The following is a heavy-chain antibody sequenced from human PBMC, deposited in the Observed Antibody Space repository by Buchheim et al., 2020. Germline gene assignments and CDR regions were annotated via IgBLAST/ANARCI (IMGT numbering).Heavy chain of an antibody. D-gene: IGHD6-13*01. V-gene: IGHV3-30*03. CDR3: ARSGFGEQQLVLEYYYGMDV. J-gene: IGHJ6*02. Sequence: QVQLVESGGGVVQPGRSLRLSCAASGFTFSSYGMHWVRQAPGKGLEWVAVISYDGSNKYYADSVKGRFTISRDNSKNTLYLQMNSLRAEDTAVYYCARSGFGEQQLVLEYYYGMDVWGQGTT. CDR1: GFTFSSYG. CDR2: ISYDGSNK.